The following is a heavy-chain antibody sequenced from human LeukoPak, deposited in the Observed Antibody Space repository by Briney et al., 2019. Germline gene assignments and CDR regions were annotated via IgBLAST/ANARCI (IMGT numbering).Heavy chain of an antibody. CDR1: GFTFSSFG. J-gene: IGHJ3*02. CDR3: ARENCYDSSGYRAEDAFDI. D-gene: IGHD3-22*01. V-gene: IGHV3-21*01. Sequence: GGSLRLSCAASGFTFSSFGMNCLRPAPGKGLEWFSSISSSSSYIYHADSVKGRFTISRDNAKNSLYLQMNSLRAEDTAVYYCARENCYDSSGYRAEDAFDICGQGTMVTVSS. CDR2: ISSSSSYI.